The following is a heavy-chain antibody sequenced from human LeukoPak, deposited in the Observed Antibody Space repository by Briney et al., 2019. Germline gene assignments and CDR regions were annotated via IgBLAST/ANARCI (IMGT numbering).Heavy chain of an antibody. D-gene: IGHD3-22*01. J-gene: IGHJ4*02. CDR2: IKSKTDGGTT. CDR3: TTDEYYYDSSGYRPFDY. CDR1: EFSFSNAW. Sequence: PGGSLRLSCAASEFSFSNAWMNWVRQAPGKGLEWVGRIKSKTDGGTTDYAAPVKGRFTISRDDSKNTLYLQMNSLKTEDTAVYYCTTDEYYYDSSGYRPFDYWGQGTLVTVSS. V-gene: IGHV3-15*01.